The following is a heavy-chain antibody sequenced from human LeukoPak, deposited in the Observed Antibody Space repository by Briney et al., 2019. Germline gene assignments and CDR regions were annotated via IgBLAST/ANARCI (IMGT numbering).Heavy chain of an antibody. CDR1: GFTFDDYA. D-gene: IGHD3-10*01. Sequence: PGGSLRLSCAASGFTFDDYAMHWVRQAPGKGLEWVALISWEGDTTYYADSVRGRFTISRDNSKSSLYLQMNSLRTEDTAFYYCTRDTDYGSATNYFDSWGQGTLVSVSS. CDR2: ISWEGDTT. CDR3: TRDTDYGSATNYFDS. V-gene: IGHV3-43*01. J-gene: IGHJ4*02.